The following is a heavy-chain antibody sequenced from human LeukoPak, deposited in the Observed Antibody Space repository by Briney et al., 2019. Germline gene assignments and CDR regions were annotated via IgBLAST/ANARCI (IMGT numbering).Heavy chain of an antibody. CDR3: ARVYCGGDCYLAGAFDI. D-gene: IGHD2-21*02. Sequence: SETLSLTCTVSGGSISSYYWSRIRQPPGKGLEWIGYIYYSGSTNYNPSLKSRVTISVDTSKNQFSLKLSYVTAADTAVYYCARVYCGGDCYLAGAFDIWGQGTMVTVSS. V-gene: IGHV4-59*01. CDR2: IYYSGST. CDR1: GGSISSYY. J-gene: IGHJ3*02.